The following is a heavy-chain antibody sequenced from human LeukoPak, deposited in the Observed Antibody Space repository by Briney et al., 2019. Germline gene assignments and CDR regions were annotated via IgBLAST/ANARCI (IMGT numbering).Heavy chain of an antibody. Sequence: PGGSLRLSCAASGFTFSNAWMSWVRQAPGKGLEWVGRIKSKTDAGTTDYAAPVKGRFTISRDDSKNTLYLQMNSLKTEDTAVYYCTILPRAMIVVVQSDAFDIWGQGTMVTVSS. D-gene: IGHD3-22*01. J-gene: IGHJ3*02. CDR1: GFTFSNAW. CDR2: IKSKTDAGTT. CDR3: TILPRAMIVVVQSDAFDI. V-gene: IGHV3-15*05.